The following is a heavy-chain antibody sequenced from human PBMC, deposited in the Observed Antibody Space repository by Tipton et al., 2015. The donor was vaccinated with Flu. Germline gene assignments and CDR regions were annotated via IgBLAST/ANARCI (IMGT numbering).Heavy chain of an antibody. Sequence: QLVQSGAEVKKPGASVKVSCKASGFTFTGGYLQWVRQAPGQGLEWMGWVNLNSGGTKYAQKFQGRVSMTRDTSITTAYMELSRLTSDDTAVYYCARHVDTLKSIDYWGQGTLVTVSS. CDR2: VNLNSGGT. CDR3: ARHVDTLKSIDY. D-gene: IGHD5-18*01. CDR1: GFTFTGGY. V-gene: IGHV1-2*02. J-gene: IGHJ4*02.